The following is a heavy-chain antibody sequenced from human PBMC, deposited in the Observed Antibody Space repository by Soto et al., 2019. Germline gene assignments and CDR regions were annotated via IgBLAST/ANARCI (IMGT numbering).Heavy chain of an antibody. V-gene: IGHV4-30-4*01. CDR3: ARVGYCSGDTCYLAWFDP. CDR1: GGSISSGDYY. CDR2: IYYTGST. D-gene: IGHD2-15*01. J-gene: IGHJ5*02. Sequence: QVQLQESGPGPVKPSQTLSLSCSVSGGSISSGDYYWSWIRQPPGKGLEWIGYIYYTGSTYYNPAPTGRVTISVDTSKNQFSLNLRSVTAADTAVYYCARVGYCSGDTCYLAWFDPWGRGTQVTVSS.